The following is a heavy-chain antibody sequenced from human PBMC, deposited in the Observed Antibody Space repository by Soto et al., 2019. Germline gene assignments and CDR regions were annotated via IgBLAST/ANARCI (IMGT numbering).Heavy chain of an antibody. CDR3: AAGGLTGGAVDY. V-gene: IGHV3-23*01. Sequence: GGSLRLSCAASGFTFSSYAMSWVRQAPGKGLEWVSAISGSGGSTYYADSVKGRFTISRDNSKNTLYLQMNSLRAEDTAVYYGAAGGLTGGAVDYWGQGTLVTVSS. J-gene: IGHJ4*02. CDR2: ISGSGGST. CDR1: GFTFSSYA. D-gene: IGHD7-27*01.